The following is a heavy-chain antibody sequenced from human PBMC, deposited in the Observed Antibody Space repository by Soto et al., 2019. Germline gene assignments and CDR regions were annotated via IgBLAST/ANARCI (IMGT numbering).Heavy chain of an antibody. CDR1: GFTFSSYE. CDR3: ARGLGSTMVRGVIRY. J-gene: IGHJ4*02. Sequence: SLRLSCAASGFTFSSYEMNWVRQAPGKGLEWVSYISSSGSTIYYADSVKGRFTISRDNAKNSLYLQMNSLRAEDTAVYYCARGLGSTMVRGVIRYWGQGTLVTVSS. D-gene: IGHD3-10*01. V-gene: IGHV3-48*03. CDR2: ISSSGSTI.